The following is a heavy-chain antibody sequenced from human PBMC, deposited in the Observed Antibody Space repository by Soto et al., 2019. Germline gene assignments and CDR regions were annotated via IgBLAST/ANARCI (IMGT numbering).Heavy chain of an antibody. V-gene: IGHV3-30-3*01. J-gene: IGHJ6*02. CDR2: ISYDGSNK. CDR1: GFTFSSYA. Sequence: GGSLRLSCAASGFTFSSYATHWVRQAPGKGLEWVAVISYDGSNKYYADSVKGRFTISRDNSKNTLYLQMNSLRAEDTAVYYCASTTSITMVRGVIPYYYYGMDVWGQGTTVTVYS. D-gene: IGHD3-10*01. CDR3: ASTTSITMVRGVIPYYYYGMDV.